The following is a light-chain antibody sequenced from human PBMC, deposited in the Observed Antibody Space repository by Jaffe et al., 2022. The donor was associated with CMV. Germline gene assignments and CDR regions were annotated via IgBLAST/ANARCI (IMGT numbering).Light chain of an antibody. CDR1: QGISSY. J-gene: IGKJ5*01. V-gene: IGKV1-9*01. CDR3: QQLYSYPII. CDR2: GAS. Sequence: DIQLTQSPSFLSASVGDRVTITCRASQGISSYLAWYQQKPGKAPKLLIYGASTLQSGVPSRFSGSGSGTEFTLRISSLQPEDFATYYCQQLYSYPIIFGQGTRLEIK.